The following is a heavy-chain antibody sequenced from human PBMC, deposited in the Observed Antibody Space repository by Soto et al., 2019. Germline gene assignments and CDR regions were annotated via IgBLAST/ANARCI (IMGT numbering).Heavy chain of an antibody. D-gene: IGHD4-17*01. J-gene: IGHJ3*02. V-gene: IGHV4-31*11. CDR3: ARDLRDDSGDYIVLDAFDI. CDR2: INYSGHT. CDR1: GGSINSHRHY. Sequence: QVQLQESGPGLVKPSQTLSLTCAVSGGSINSHRHYWSWIRQLPGKVLEWIGYINYSGHTYYTPSLESRVTISLDTSKSHFSLKLTSVTAADTALYYCARDLRDDSGDYIVLDAFDIWGRGILVTVSS.